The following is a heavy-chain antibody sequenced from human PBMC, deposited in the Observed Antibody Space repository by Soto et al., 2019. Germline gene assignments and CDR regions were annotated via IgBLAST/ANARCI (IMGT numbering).Heavy chain of an antibody. CDR2: ISYDGSNK. D-gene: IGHD5-12*01. V-gene: IGHV3-30*18. CDR1: GFTFSSYG. J-gene: IGHJ4*02. Sequence: QVQLVESGGGVVQPGRSLRLSCAASGFTFSSYGMHWVRQAPGKGLEWVAVISYDGSNKYYADSVKGRFTISRDNSKNTLYLQRNSLRPEDTAVYYFAKAGYSGSYFDYWGQGTLVTVS. CDR3: AKAGYSGSYFDY.